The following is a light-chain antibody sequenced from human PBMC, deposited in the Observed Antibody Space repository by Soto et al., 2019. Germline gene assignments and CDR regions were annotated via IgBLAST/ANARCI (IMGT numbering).Light chain of an antibody. CDR2: DAS. J-gene: IGKJ1*01. CDR3: QHLNGDPPWT. V-gene: IGKV1-9*01. Sequence: DIQLTQSPSFLSASVGDRVTITCRASQGISSYLAWYQRKPGKAPKLLIYDASTLQSGVPSRFSGSGSGTEFTLTISSLQLEDFATYYCQHLNGDPPWTFGQGTKVEIK. CDR1: QGISSY.